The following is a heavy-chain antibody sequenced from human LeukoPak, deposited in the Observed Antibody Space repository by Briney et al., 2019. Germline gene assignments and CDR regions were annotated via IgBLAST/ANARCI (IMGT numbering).Heavy chain of an antibody. CDR1: GYTFTSYG. J-gene: IGHJ4*02. Sequence: ASVKVSCKASGYTFTSYGISWVRQAPGQGLEWVGWISAYNGNTNYAQKLQGRVTITADESTSTAYMELSSLRSEDTAVYYCARGRNIAVAGTDYWGQGPLVTVSS. CDR2: ISAYNGNT. D-gene: IGHD6-19*01. V-gene: IGHV1-18*01. CDR3: ARGRNIAVAGTDY.